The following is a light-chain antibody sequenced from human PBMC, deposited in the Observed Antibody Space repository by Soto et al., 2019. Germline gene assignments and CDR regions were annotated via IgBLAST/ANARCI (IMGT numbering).Light chain of an antibody. J-gene: IGLJ2*01. V-gene: IGLV2-14*01. CDR1: SSDVGGYNY. CDR2: DVS. CDR3: SSYTTSSTLVV. Sequence: QSVLTQPASVSGSPGQSSTISCTGTSSDVGGYNYVSWYQQHPGKAPKLMIYDVSNRPSGISNRFSGAKSGNTASLTISGLQAEDEADYYCSSYTTSSTLVVFGEGTKLTVL.